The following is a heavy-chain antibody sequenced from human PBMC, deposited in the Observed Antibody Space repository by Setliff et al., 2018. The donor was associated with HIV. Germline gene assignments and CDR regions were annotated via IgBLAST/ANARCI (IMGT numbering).Heavy chain of an antibody. CDR3: ARTYYDFWSGSYSYKWFDP. J-gene: IGHJ5*02. V-gene: IGHV4-59*11. Sequence: SETLSLTCTVSGGSISSHYWSWIRQPPGKGLEWIGYIYYGGFTNYNPSLKSRVTISIDTSKNQFSLKLSSVTAADTAFYYCARTYYDFWSGSYSYKWFDPWGQGTLVTVSS. CDR1: GGSISSHY. D-gene: IGHD3-3*01. CDR2: IYYGGFT.